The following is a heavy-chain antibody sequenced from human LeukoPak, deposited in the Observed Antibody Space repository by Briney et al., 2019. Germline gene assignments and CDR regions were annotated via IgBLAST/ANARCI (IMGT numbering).Heavy chain of an antibody. D-gene: IGHD1-26*01. V-gene: IGHV5-51*01. CDR3: ARHPAGAKGAGDY. CDR2: IYPGDSDT. Sequence: GGARQISCKGSGYRFTSYWIGGVRQMPGKGLEGMGVIYPGDSDTRYSPSFQGQVTISADKFISTAYLQWSSLKASDTAMYYCARHPAGAKGAGDYWGQGTLVTVSS. CDR1: GYRFTSYW. J-gene: IGHJ4*02.